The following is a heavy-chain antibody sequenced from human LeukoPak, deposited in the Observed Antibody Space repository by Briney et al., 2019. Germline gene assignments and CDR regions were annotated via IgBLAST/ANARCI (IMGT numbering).Heavy chain of an antibody. Sequence: SVKVSCRASGGTFSSYAISWVRQAPGQGLEWMGRIIPIFGTANYTQKFQGRVTITTDESTSTAYMELSSLRSEDSAGYYCASSVPAAVTFDPWGQGTLVTVSS. V-gene: IGHV1-69*05. CDR3: ASSVPAAVTFDP. J-gene: IGHJ5*02. D-gene: IGHD2-2*01. CDR2: IIPIFGTA. CDR1: GGTFSSYA.